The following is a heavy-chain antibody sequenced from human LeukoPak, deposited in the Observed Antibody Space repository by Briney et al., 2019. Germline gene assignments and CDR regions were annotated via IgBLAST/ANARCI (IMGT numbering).Heavy chain of an antibody. V-gene: IGHV5-51*01. CDR2: IYPGDSDT. Sequence: GESLKISCKGSGYSFTNYWIAWVRQMPGEGLSWLGFIYPGDSDTRYSPSFQGQVTISADKSISTAYLQWSSLKASDTAMYYCARQVERSGWAPLDYWGQGTLVTVSS. D-gene: IGHD6-19*01. CDR1: GYSFTNYW. J-gene: IGHJ4*02. CDR3: ARQVERSGWAPLDY.